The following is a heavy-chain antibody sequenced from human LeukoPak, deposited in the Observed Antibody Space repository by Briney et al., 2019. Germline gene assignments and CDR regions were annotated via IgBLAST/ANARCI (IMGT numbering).Heavy chain of an antibody. CDR1: GFSLDDYP. V-gene: IGHV3-43*02. Sequence: PGGSLRLSCAISGFSLDDYPLHWVRQVPGKGLEWVSLISANGLTTYYADSVKGRFTTSRDNGNSSLYLQMNSLRTDDTGFYYCAALEYGDPKWFDPLGQGTLVTVSS. D-gene: IGHD4-17*01. CDR3: AALEYGDPKWFDP. CDR2: ISANGLTT. J-gene: IGHJ5*02.